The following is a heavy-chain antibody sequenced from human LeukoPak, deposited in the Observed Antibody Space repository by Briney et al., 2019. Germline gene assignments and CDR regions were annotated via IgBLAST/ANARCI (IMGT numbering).Heavy chain of an antibody. CDR2: INAYSGGT. Sequence: VASVKVSCKASGYTFTGYYIHWVRQAPGQGLEWMGWINAYSGGTNYAQEFQGRVTMTRDTSISTAYMELSRLRSDDTAVYYCARGDGGGYSPPLDSWGQGTLVTVSS. CDR3: ARGDGGGYSPPLDS. D-gene: IGHD5-12*01. V-gene: IGHV1-2*02. CDR1: GYTFTGYY. J-gene: IGHJ4*02.